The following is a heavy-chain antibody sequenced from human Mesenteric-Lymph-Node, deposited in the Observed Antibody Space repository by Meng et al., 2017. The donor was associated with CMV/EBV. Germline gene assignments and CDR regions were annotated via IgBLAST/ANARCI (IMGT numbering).Heavy chain of an antibody. Sequence: SETLSLTCTVSGGSISSGDYYWSWIRQPPGKGLEWIGYIYYSGSTYYNPSLKSRVTISVDTSKNQFSLKLSSVTAADTAVYYCATDMADCSSTSCYSVWGQGTLVTVSS. CDR3: ATDMADCSSTSCYSV. V-gene: IGHV4-30-4*02. CDR1: GGSISSGDYY. J-gene: IGHJ4*02. D-gene: IGHD2-2*01. CDR2: IYYSGST.